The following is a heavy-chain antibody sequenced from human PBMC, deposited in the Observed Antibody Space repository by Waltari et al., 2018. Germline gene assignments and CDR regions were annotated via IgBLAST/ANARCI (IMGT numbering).Heavy chain of an antibody. Sequence: EVQLVETGGGLVQPGGSLTLSCAASGFTVSSIYMSWVRQAPGKGLEWDSVIYIAGGTYYADSVKGRFTISRDHSKNTLYLQMNSLRAEDTAIYYCARDDPLTSGGGFDVWGQGTMVTVSS. J-gene: IGHJ3*01. CDR3: ARDDPLTSGGGFDV. D-gene: IGHD2-15*01. CDR1: GFTVSSIY. V-gene: IGHV3-53*02. CDR2: IYIAGGT.